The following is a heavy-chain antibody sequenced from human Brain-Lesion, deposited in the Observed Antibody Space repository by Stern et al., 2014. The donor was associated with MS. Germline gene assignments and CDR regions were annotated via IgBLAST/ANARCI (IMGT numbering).Heavy chain of an antibody. CDR2: IYYSGTT. Sequence: QLVQSGPGLVKPSETLSLTCSVSGGSISRSTYYWGWIRQPPGKGLEWIGSIYYSGTTYYNPSLKSRVTIDTYTNQFSLGLTSVTAADTAVYYCARHDGWLPHYWSQGTLVTVSS. D-gene: IGHD5-12*01. CDR3: ARHDGWLPHY. CDR1: GGSISRSTYY. J-gene: IGHJ4*02. V-gene: IGHV4-39*01.